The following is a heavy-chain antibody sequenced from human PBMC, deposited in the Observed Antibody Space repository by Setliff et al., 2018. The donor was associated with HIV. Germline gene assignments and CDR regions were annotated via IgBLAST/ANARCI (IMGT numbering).Heavy chain of an antibody. J-gene: IGHJ6*03. D-gene: IGHD6-13*01. CDR2: IYTSGST. Sequence: PSETLSLTCTVSGGSITSYYWNWIRQPPGKGLEWIGYIYTSGSTNYNPSLKSRVTISVDTSENQFSLKLNPVTAADTAVYYCASGQQLGYYYYYMDVWGKGTTVTVSS. V-gene: IGHV4-4*09. CDR1: GGSITSYY. CDR3: ASGQQLGYYYYYMDV.